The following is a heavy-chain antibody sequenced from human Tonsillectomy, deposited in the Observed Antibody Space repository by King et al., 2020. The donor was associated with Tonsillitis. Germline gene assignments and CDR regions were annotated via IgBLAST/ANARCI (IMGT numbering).Heavy chain of an antibody. V-gene: IGHV4-34*01. J-gene: IGHJ4*02. CDR1: GGSFSGYY. Sequence: QVQLQQWGAGLLKPSETLSLTCAVYGGSFSGYYWSWIRQPPGKGMEWIGEINHSGSTNYNPSLKSRVTISVDTSKNQFSLKLSSVTAADTAVYYFARSNLPRGGKRLDYWGQGTLVTVSS. CDR2: INHSGST. D-gene: IGHD4-23*01. CDR3: ARSNLPRGGKRLDY.